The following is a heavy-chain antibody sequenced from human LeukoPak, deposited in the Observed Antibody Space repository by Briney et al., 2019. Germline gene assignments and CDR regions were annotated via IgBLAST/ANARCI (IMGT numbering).Heavy chain of an antibody. CDR1: SGSINSYY. CDR3: ARHGYTASHYFLDF. Sequence: PSETLSLTCTVSSGSINSYYWDWVRQPAGRGLEWIGRIYTTGKTDYNPSLKSRLTMSVDTSKRQFSLNLTSVTAADTAIYFCARHGYTASHYFLDFWSQGPLVTVSS. J-gene: IGHJ4*02. V-gene: IGHV4-4*07. CDR2: IYTTGKT. D-gene: IGHD3-16*01.